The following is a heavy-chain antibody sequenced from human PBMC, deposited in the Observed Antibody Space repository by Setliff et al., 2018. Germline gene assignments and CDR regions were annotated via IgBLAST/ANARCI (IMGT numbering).Heavy chain of an antibody. Sequence: ASVKVSCKASGYTFTNYGISWVRQAPGQGLEGMGWISAYNDNTNYAQKFQGRITVTIESSTGTAYMELRSLTSDDSAVYYCAGDRALGATRRLAFWGQGTLVTVSS. CDR2: ISAYNDNT. CDR1: GYTFTNYG. J-gene: IGHJ4*02. V-gene: IGHV1-18*01. D-gene: IGHD1-26*01. CDR3: AGDRALGATRRLAF.